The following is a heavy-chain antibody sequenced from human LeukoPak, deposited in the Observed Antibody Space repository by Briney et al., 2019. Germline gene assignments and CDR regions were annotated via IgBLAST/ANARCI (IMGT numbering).Heavy chain of an antibody. D-gene: IGHD5-12*01. CDR3: AKDHLPVATKTLVDY. J-gene: IGHJ4*02. CDR2: ISGSGGST. CDR1: GFTLSSYA. V-gene: IGHV3-23*01. Sequence: PGGSLRLSCAASGFTLSSYAMSWVRQAPGKGLEWVSAISGSGGSTYYADSVKGRFTISRDNSKNTLYLQMNSLRAEDTAVYYCAKDHLPVATKTLVDYWGQGTLVTVSS.